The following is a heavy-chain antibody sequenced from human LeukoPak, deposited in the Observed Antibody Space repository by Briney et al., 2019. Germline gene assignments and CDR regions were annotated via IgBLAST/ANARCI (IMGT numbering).Heavy chain of an antibody. V-gene: IGHV3-23*01. CDR2: ITGSGGGT. D-gene: IGHD7-27*01. Sequence: GGSLRLSCVASGFTFSNFDMTWVRQAPGKGLEWVSVITGSGGGTHYADSVKGRFTISRDDSKNTLYLQMNSLRAQDTAVYYCVKGNWGDYWGQGTLVTVSS. CDR3: VKGNWGDY. CDR1: GFTFSNFD. J-gene: IGHJ4*02.